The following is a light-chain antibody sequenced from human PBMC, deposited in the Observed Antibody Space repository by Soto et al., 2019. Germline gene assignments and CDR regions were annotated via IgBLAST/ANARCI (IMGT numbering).Light chain of an antibody. CDR3: CSHAGSNV. V-gene: IGLV2-11*01. CDR2: DVS. Sequence: QSVLTQPRSVSGSPGQSVTISCTGTISDVGGYNYVSWYQQHPGKAPKLMIYDVSKRPSGVPDRFSGSKSGNTASLTISGLQAEDEADYYRCSHAGSNVLGTGTKVTVL. CDR1: ISDVGGYNY. J-gene: IGLJ1*01.